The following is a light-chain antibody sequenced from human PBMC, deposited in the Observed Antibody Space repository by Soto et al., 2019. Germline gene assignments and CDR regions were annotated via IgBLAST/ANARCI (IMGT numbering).Light chain of an antibody. CDR2: KVS. CDR3: QQRSNWPWT. J-gene: IGKJ1*01. V-gene: IGKV2-24*01. Sequence: DIVMTQTPLSSPVTLGQAASISCRSSQSLLHSDGNTYLSWFQQRPGQPPRLLIYKVSDRFSGVPDRFSGSGAGTDFTLTISRVEAEDVGIYYCQQRSNWPWTFGQGTKVDIK. CDR1: QSLLHSDGNTY.